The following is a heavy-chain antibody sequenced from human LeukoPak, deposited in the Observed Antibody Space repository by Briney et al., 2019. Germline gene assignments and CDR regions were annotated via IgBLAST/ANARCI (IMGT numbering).Heavy chain of an antibody. V-gene: IGHV1-2*02. D-gene: IGHD1-26*01. J-gene: IGHJ4*02. Sequence: ASVKVSCKASGYTFTGYYMHWVRQAPGQGLEWMGWINPNGGGTNYAQKFRGRVTMTRDTSISTAYTDLSRLRSDDTAVYYCARGTSIVGATDCWGQGTLVTVSS. CDR1: GYTFTGYY. CDR3: ARGTSIVGATDC. CDR2: INPNGGGT.